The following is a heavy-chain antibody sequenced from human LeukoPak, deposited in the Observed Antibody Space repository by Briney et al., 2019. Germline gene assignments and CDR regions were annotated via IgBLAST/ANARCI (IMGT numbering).Heavy chain of an antibody. V-gene: IGHV3-23*01. D-gene: IGHD3-22*01. Sequence: GGSLRLSCAASGFTFSSYAMSWVRQAPGKGLEWVSAISGSGGSTYYADSVKGRFTISRDNPKNTLYLQMNSLRAEDTAVYYCAKDSAPYYYKYYFDYWGQGTLVTVSS. CDR2: ISGSGGST. CDR3: AKDSAPYYYKYYFDY. CDR1: GFTFSSYA. J-gene: IGHJ4*02.